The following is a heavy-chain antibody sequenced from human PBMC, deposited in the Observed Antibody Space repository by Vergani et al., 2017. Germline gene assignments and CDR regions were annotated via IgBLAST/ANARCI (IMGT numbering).Heavy chain of an antibody. J-gene: IGHJ3*02. Sequence: QVQLVQSGAEVKKPGSSVKVSCKASGGTFSSYAISWVRQAPGQGLEWMGGIIPIFGTANYAQKFQGRVTITADESTSTAYMELSSLRSEDTAVYYCARGRRGAYYYDSSGYRPHAFDIWGQGTMVTVSS. V-gene: IGHV1-69*12. CDR1: GGTFSSYA. CDR3: ARGRRGAYYYDSSGYRPHAFDI. D-gene: IGHD3-22*01. CDR2: IIPIFGTA.